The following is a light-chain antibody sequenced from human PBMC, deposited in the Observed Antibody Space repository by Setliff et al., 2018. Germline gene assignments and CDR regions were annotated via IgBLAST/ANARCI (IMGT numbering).Light chain of an antibody. CDR1: SSNIGAGYE. CDR2: GNI. Sequence: QSVLTQPPSVSGAPGQRVTISCTGSSSNIGAGYEVHWYQHLPGTAPKLLIFGNINRPVGVPERFSGSKSGTSASLTISGLQAEDEADYYCQSYDNSLRYVFGTGTKVTVL. V-gene: IGLV1-40*01. CDR3: QSYDNSLRYV. J-gene: IGLJ1*01.